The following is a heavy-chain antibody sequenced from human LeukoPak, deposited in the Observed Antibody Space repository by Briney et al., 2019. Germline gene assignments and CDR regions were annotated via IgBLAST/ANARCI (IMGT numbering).Heavy chain of an antibody. D-gene: IGHD4-23*01. CDR1: GGSFSGNY. CDR3: ARHFLRWYFYFDY. CDR2: INHSGST. J-gene: IGHJ4*02. Sequence: SETLSLTCAVYGGSFSGNYWSWIRQPPGKGLEWIGEINHSGSTNYNPSLKSRVTISVDTSKNQFSLKLSSVTAADTAVYYCARHFLRWYFYFDYWGQGTLVTVSS. V-gene: IGHV4-34*01.